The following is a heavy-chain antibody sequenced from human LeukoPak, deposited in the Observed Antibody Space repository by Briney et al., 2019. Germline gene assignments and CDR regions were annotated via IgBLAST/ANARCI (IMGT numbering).Heavy chain of an antibody. CDR3: ARDLSGISSATDAFDI. J-gene: IGHJ3*02. CDR2: INPNSGGT. V-gene: IGHV1-2*06. D-gene: IGHD1-14*01. CDR1: GYTFTAYY. Sequence: ASVKVSCKTSGYTFTAYYMHWVRQAPGQGLEWMGRINPNSGGTNYAQKFQGRATMTRDTSISTAYMELSRLRSDDTAVYFCARDLSGISSATDAFDIWGQGTMVTVSS.